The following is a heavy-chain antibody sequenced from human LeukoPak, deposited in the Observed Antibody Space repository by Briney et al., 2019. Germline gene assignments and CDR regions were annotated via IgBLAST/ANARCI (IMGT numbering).Heavy chain of an antibody. D-gene: IGHD4-11*01. V-gene: IGHV1-18*01. J-gene: IGHJ4*02. CDR2: INRYNGKT. Sequence: ASVKVSCKASGYTFTSYGISWVRQAPRQGLEWVGWINRYNGKTKYGQKFQGRVTMTTDTSTSTTYMELRSLRSDDTAVYYCARDLGVTTKDPFEYWGQGTLVTVPS. CDR3: ARDLGVTTKDPFEY. CDR1: GYTFTSYG.